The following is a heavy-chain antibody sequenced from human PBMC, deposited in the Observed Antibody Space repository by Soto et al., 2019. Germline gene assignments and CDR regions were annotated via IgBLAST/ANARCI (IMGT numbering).Heavy chain of an antibody. Sequence: GGSLRLSCAASGFTFSSYWMSWVRQAPGKGLEWVANIKQDGSEKYYVDSVKGRFTISRDNAKNSLFLQMNSLRAEDTAVYYCASNSVLLWFGEYFDYWGQGTLVTVSS. D-gene: IGHD3-10*01. J-gene: IGHJ4*02. CDR3: ASNSVLLWFGEYFDY. CDR2: IKQDGSEK. CDR1: GFTFSSYW. V-gene: IGHV3-7*01.